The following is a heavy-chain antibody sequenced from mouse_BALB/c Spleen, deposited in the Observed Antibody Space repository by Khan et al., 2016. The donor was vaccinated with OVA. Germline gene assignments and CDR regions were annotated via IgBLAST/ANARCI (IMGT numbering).Heavy chain of an antibody. CDR3: ARRGLRWDFDD. CDR1: GYTFTSYW. V-gene: IGHV1-7*01. J-gene: IGHJ2*01. D-gene: IGHD1-1*02. CDR2: INPSIGDT. Sequence: QVQLKESGDDLVKPGASVKLSCKASGYTFTSYWINWIKQRPGQGLEWIGYINPSIGDTENNQNFKDKATLTADKSSRTSYMQLSSLTSEDSAVYYCARRGLRWDFDDWGQGTTLTVSS.